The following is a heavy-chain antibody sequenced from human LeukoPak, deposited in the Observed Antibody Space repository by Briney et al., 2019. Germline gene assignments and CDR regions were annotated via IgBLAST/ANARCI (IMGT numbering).Heavy chain of an antibody. J-gene: IGHJ4*02. D-gene: IGHD2-2*01. V-gene: IGHV3-30-3*01. CDR2: ISYDGSNK. CDR3: AKEGVGYCSSTSCYGRYFDY. Sequence: PGGSLRLSCAASGFTFSSYAMHWVRQAPGKGLEWVAVISYDGSNKYYADSVKGRFTISRDNSKNTLYLQMNSLRAEDTAVYYCAKEGVGYCSSTSCYGRYFDYWGQGTLVTVSS. CDR1: GFTFSSYA.